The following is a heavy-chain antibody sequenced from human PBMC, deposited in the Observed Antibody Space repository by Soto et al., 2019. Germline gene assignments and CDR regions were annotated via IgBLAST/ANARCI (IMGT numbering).Heavy chain of an antibody. V-gene: IGHV3-74*01. CDR1: GFTFSSYW. Sequence: GGSLRLSCVDSGFTFSSYWMHWVRQAPGKGLVWVSRINSDGSSTSYADSVKGRFTISRDNAKNTLYLQMNSLRAEDTAVYYCARPYCGGDCYWGDAFDIWGQGTMVTVSS. CDR2: INSDGSST. J-gene: IGHJ3*02. CDR3: ARPYCGGDCYWGDAFDI. D-gene: IGHD2-21*02.